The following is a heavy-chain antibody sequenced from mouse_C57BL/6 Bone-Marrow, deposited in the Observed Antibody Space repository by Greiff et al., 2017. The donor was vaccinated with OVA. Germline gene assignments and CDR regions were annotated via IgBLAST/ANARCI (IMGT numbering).Heavy chain of an antibody. CDR1: GYTFTSYW. CDR2: INPSNGGT. Sequence: VQLQQPGAELVRPGASVKLSCKASGYTFTSYWMHWVKQRPGQGLEWIGNINPSNGGTNYNEKFKSKATLTVDKSSSTAYMQISSLTSEDSAVYYCARGTTVVANWYFDVWGTGTTVTVSS. J-gene: IGHJ1*03. D-gene: IGHD1-1*01. CDR3: ARGTTVVANWYFDV. V-gene: IGHV1-53*01.